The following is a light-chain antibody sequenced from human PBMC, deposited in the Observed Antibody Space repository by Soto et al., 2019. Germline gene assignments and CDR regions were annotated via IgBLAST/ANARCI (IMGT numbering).Light chain of an antibody. CDR2: GAS. V-gene: IGKV3-11*01. CDR3: QQYNNWPPIT. J-gene: IGKJ5*01. CDR1: QSVSSY. Sequence: EVVLTQSPVTLSLSPWERATLSCRASQSVSSYLAWYQQKPGQAPRLLIYGASNRATGIPDRFSGSGSGTDFTLTISSLQSEDFAVYYCQQYNNWPPITFGQGTRLEIK.